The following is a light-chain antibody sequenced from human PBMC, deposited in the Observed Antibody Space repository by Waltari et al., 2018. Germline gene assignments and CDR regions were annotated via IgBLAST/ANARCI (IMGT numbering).Light chain of an antibody. J-gene: IGLJ2*01. V-gene: IGLV3-21*01. Sequence: SYVLTQPPSVSVAPGKTARITCGGSNIGSKNVNWYQQKPGQAPVLVIYYESDRPSGIPERFSGSNSGNTATLTISRVEAGDEADYYCQVWESYGDHLVVFGGGTNLTVV. CDR3: QVWESYGDHLVV. CDR1: NIGSKN. CDR2: YES.